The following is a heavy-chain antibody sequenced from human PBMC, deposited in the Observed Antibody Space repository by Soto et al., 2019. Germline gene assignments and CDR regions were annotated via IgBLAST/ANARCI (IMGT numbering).Heavy chain of an antibody. Sequence: PSETLSLTCAVYGGSFSGYYWSWIRQPPGKGLEWIGEINHSGSTNYNPSLKGRVTISVDRSKNQFSLKLSSVTAADTAVYYCARGGYCSGGSCYYVRGAFDPWGQGTLVNVSS. CDR3: ARGGYCSGGSCYYVRGAFDP. CDR2: INHSGST. CDR1: GGSFSGYY. V-gene: IGHV4-34*01. J-gene: IGHJ5*02. D-gene: IGHD2-15*01.